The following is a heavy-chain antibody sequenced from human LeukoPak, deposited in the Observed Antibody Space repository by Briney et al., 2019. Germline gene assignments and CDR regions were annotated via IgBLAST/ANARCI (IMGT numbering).Heavy chain of an antibody. Sequence: GGSLRLSCAASGFTFSDYYMSWIRQAPGKGLEWVSYISSSGSTIYYADSVKGRFTISRDNAKNSLYLQMNSLRAEDTAVYYCARDDFIVVVPADIGKTRAGWGQGTLVTVSS. D-gene: IGHD2-2*01. V-gene: IGHV3-11*01. CDR1: GFTFSDYY. J-gene: IGHJ4*02. CDR3: ARDDFIVVVPADIGKTRAG. CDR2: ISSSGSTI.